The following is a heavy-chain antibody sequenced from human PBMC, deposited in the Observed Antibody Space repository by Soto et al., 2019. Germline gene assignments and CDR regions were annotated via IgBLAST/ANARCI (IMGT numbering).Heavy chain of an antibody. D-gene: IGHD2-21*01. V-gene: IGHV3-15*01. CDR2: IKSKTDEETI. J-gene: IGHJ4*02. CDR3: TTDSRTHCAPFFDH. CDR1: GFTFSNAW. Sequence: EVQLVESGGGLVKPGGSLRLSCAASGFTFSNAWMNWVRQAPGRGLEWVGRIKSKTDEETIIYAAPMEGRITISRDDTKNTLYLQMNSLKSEDTAVYYCTTDSRTHCAPFFDHWGQGILVTVSS.